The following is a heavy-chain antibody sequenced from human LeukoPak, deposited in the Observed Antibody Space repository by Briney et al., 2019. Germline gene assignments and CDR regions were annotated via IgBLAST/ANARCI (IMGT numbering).Heavy chain of an antibody. J-gene: IGHJ6*02. D-gene: IGHD4-17*01. CDR1: GFTFSSYG. Sequence: GRPLRLSCAASGFTFSSYGMHWVRQAPGKGLEWVAVISYDGSNKYYADSVKGRFTISRDNSKSTLYLQMNSLRAEDTAVYYCARDQGYGDPYYYGMDVWGQGTTVTVSS. CDR2: ISYDGSNK. CDR3: ARDQGYGDPYYYGMDV. V-gene: IGHV3-30*03.